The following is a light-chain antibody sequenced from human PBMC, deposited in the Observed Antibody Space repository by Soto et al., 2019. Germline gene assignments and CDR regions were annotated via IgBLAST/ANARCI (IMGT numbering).Light chain of an antibody. CDR1: QSLNTD. J-gene: IGKJ5*01. CDR3: QQYKSWPPIT. V-gene: IGKV3-15*01. CDR2: GAS. Sequence: EILMTQSPDSLSVSPGETATLSCRASQSLNTDLAWYQQKPGQAPRLLLYGASTRATGISTRFSGGGSGTEFTLTISGLQSEDSAVYYCQQYKSWPPITVGQGKRREIK.